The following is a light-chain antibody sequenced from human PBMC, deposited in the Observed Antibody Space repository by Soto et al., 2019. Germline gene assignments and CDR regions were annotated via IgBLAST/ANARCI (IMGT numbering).Light chain of an antibody. J-gene: IGKJ2*01. CDR3: QPYDNRLMYT. CDR2: DAS. Sequence: DIQMTQSPSSLSASVGDRVTITCQASQDISNYLNWYQQKPGKAPKLLIYDASNLETGVPSRFSGSGSGTDFTFTISSLQPEDIATYYCQPYDNRLMYTCGQGTKLEIK. CDR1: QDISNY. V-gene: IGKV1-33*01.